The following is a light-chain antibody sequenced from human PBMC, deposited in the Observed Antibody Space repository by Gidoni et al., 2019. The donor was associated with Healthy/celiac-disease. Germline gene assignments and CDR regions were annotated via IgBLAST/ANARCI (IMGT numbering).Light chain of an antibody. CDR2: DAS. CDR1: QSVSSY. J-gene: IGKJ2*04. Sequence: EIVLTQSPATLSLSPGERATLSCRASQSVSSYLAWYQQKPGQAPRLLIYDASNRATRIPARFSGSGSGTDFTLTISSLEPEDFAVYYCQQRSNWPLMCSFGQGTKLEIK. CDR3: QQRSNWPLMCS. V-gene: IGKV3-11*01.